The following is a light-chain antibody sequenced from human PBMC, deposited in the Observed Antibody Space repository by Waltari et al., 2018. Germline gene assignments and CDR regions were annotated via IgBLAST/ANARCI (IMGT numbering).Light chain of an antibody. CDR3: QQHNNWPPLT. CDR1: QSVNSN. V-gene: IGKV3-15*01. CDR2: GAS. Sequence: EIVMTQSPATLYVSPGERVTLSCRASQSVNSNLAWYQQKPGQAPRLLIYGASTRATGIAARFSGSGSGTEFTLTISSLQSEDSAVYYCQQHNNWPPLTFGGGTKVEIK. J-gene: IGKJ4*01.